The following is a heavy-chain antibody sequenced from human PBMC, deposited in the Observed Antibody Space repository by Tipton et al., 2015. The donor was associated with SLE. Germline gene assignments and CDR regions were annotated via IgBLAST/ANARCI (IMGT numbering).Heavy chain of an antibody. CDR2: ISAYNGNT. CDR1: GYTFTSYG. J-gene: IGHJ2*01. CDR3: ARGYYDFWSGYWSGNWYFDL. D-gene: IGHD3-3*01. V-gene: IGHV1-18*01. Sequence: QSGPEVKKPGASVKVSCKASGYTFTSYGISWVRQAPGQGLEWMGWISAYNGNTNYAQKLQGRVTMTTDTSTSTAYMELRSLRSDDTAAYYCARGYYDFWSGYWSGNWYFDLWGRGTLVTVSS.